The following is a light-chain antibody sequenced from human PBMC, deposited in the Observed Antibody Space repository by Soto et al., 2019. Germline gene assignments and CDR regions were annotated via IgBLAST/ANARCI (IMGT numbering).Light chain of an antibody. CDR1: QSVSSY. CDR3: QQRIDWPST. J-gene: IGKJ4*01. CDR2: DPS. V-gene: IGKV3-11*01. Sequence: EIVLTQSPVTLSLSPGERATLSCMASQSVSSYLALYQQKPGQATRLLIFDPSNRATGIPARFSGSGSGTDFTLTISSLEPEEFAVYYCQQRIDWPSTFGGGTKVEIK.